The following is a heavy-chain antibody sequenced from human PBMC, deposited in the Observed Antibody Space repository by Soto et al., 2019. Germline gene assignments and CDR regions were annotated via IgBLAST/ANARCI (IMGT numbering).Heavy chain of an antibody. CDR2: INAGNGNT. CDR1: GYTFTSYA. CDR3: ARAWVVVTAPDY. D-gene: IGHD2-21*02. V-gene: IGHV1-3*05. J-gene: IGHJ4*02. Sequence: QVQLVQSGAEEKKPGASVKVSCKASGYTFTSYAMHWVRQAPGQRLEWMGWINAGNGNTKYSQKFQGRVTITRDTSASKAYMELSSRRSEDTAVYYCARAWVVVTAPDYWGQGTLVTVSS.